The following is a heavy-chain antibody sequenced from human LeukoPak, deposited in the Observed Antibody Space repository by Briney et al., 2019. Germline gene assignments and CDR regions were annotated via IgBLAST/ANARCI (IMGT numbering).Heavy chain of an antibody. CDR2: ISGNGGST. J-gene: IGHJ4*01. Sequence: GGSLRLSCAASGFTFDNYAVSWVRQAPGKGLEWVSAISGNGGSTYYADSVKGRFTISRDNSKNTLYLQMNSLRADDTAVYYCAKGDSNSYRGFDYWGHGTLVTVSS. CDR3: AKGDSNSYRGFDY. CDR1: GFTFDNYA. D-gene: IGHD6-13*01. V-gene: IGHV3-23*01.